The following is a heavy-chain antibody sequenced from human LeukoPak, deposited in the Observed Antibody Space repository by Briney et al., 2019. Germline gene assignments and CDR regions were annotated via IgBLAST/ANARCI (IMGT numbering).Heavy chain of an antibody. D-gene: IGHD4-17*01. CDR3: ARITTVTTGDFDY. Sequence: ASETLSLTCTVSGGSISSSSYYWGWIRQPPGKGLEWIGTIYYSGSTYYNPSLKSRVTISVDTSKNQFSLKLSSVTAADTAVYYCARITTVTTGDFDYWGQGTLVTVSS. CDR2: IYYSGST. CDR1: GGSISSSSYY. J-gene: IGHJ4*02. V-gene: IGHV4-39*07.